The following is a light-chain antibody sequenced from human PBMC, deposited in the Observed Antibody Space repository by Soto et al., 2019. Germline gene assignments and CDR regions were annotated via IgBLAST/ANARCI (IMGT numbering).Light chain of an antibody. CDR2: EVI. CDR1: SSDVGGYNY. Sequence: QSALTQPASVSGSPGQWITISCTVTSSDVGGYNYVSWYQQHPGKAPKLMIYEVINRSSGVSNRFSGSKSGNTASLSISGLQAEDDADYYCSSYTTTNTYVFGPGTKVTVL. CDR3: SSYTTTNTYV. J-gene: IGLJ1*01. V-gene: IGLV2-14*01.